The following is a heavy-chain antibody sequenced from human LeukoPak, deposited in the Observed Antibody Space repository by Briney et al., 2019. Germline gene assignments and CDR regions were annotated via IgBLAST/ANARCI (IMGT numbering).Heavy chain of an antibody. CDR2: IDPSGSAT. Sequence: GGSLRLSCGASGFTFNGHYMTWIRQAPGKGLEWVSYIDPSGSATSYADSVKGRFSMSRDNTMNSLYLQMNSLRADDTAVYYCARGHYGLDSWGQGTLVTVSS. D-gene: IGHD4-17*01. CDR3: ARGHYGLDS. J-gene: IGHJ4*02. CDR1: GFTFNGHY. V-gene: IGHV3-11*01.